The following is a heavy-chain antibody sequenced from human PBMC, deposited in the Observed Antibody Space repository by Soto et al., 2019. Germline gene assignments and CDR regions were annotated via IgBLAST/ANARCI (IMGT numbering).Heavy chain of an antibody. J-gene: IGHJ4*02. CDR2: IYHSGST. CDR1: GGSISSSNW. CDR3: ARHQAGYCSGGSCYPGGEYYFDY. Sequence: SETLSLTCAVSGGSISSSNWWSWVRPPPGKGLEWIGEIYHSGSTNYNPSLKSRVTISVDKSKNQFSLKLSSVTAADTAVYYCARHQAGYCSGGSCYPGGEYYFDYWGQGTLLTVSS. D-gene: IGHD2-15*01. V-gene: IGHV4-4*02.